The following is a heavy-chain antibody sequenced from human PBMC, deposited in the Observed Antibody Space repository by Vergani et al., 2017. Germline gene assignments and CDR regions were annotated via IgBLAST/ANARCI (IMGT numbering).Heavy chain of an antibody. CDR2: ISGSGGST. V-gene: IGHV3-23*01. D-gene: IGHD3-9*01. Sequence: EVQLLESGGGLVQPGGSLRLSCAASGFTFSSYAMSWVRQAPGKGLEWVSAISGSGGSTYYADSVKGRFTISRDNSKNTLYLQMNSLRAEYTAVYYCAKVSXVLRYFDWLSPFDYWGQGTLVTVSS. CDR3: AKVSXVLRYFDWLSPFDY. J-gene: IGHJ4*02. CDR1: GFTFSSYA.